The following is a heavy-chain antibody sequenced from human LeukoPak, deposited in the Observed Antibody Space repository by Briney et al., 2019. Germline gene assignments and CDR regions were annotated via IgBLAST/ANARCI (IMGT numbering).Heavy chain of an antibody. V-gene: IGHV3-7*01. CDR1: GFTFSNFW. D-gene: IGHD3-10*01. J-gene: IGHJ4*02. CDR3: ARATTYGCDY. Sequence: GGSLRLSCAGSGFTFSNFWMAWVRQAPGKGLECVAYIKEDGSEKYYVDSVKGRFTISRDNAKSSLYLQTNSLRAEDTAVYYCARATTYGCDYWGQGTLVTVSS. CDR2: IKEDGSEK.